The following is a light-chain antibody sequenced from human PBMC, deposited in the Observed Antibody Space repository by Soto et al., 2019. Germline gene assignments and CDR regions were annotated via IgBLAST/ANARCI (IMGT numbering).Light chain of an antibody. Sequence: QSVLTQPPSASGSPGQSVSISCTGSSSNVGGYNYVSWYQQHPGKAPRLIIYAVDKRPSGVPDRFSGSKAGSTAYLTVSGLQADDEADYYCWSYAGRNTYVFGPGTKVTVL. CDR1: SSNVGGYNY. CDR3: WSYAGRNTYV. CDR2: AVD. V-gene: IGLV2-8*01. J-gene: IGLJ1*01.